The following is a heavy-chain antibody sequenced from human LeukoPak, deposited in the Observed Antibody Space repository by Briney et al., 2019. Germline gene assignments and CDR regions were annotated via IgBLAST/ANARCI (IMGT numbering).Heavy chain of an antibody. CDR1: GFRFSSYW. CDR3: ARSSHYTIPFDS. Sequence: GGSLRLSCAASGFRFSSYWMHWVRQAPGKGLVWVSRINSDGSVTSFADSVKGRFTISRDNAKNTVYLQMNSLTVEDTAVYFCARSSHYTIPFDSWGQGMLVTVSS. D-gene: IGHD2-2*02. CDR2: INSDGSVT. J-gene: IGHJ5*01. V-gene: IGHV3-74*01.